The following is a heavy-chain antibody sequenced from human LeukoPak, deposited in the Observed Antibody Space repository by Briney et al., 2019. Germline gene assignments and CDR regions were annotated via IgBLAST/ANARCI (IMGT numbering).Heavy chain of an antibody. D-gene: IGHD3-22*01. CDR1: GFTFSSCS. V-gene: IGHV3-48*04. CDR2: ISGSSSSI. CDR3: ARDYDRSGYHIDLDY. J-gene: IGHJ4*02. Sequence: PGGSLRLSCAASGFTFSSCSVNWVRQAPGKGLEWVSYISGSSSSIKYADSVKGRFTISRDNAKNSLYLQMNSLRAEDTAVYYCARDYDRSGYHIDLDYWGQGTLVTVSS.